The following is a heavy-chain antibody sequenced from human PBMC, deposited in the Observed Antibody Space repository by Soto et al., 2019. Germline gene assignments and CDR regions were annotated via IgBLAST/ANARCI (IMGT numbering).Heavy chain of an antibody. CDR1: GFTFSSYV. V-gene: IGHV3-30*18. CDR2: ISYEGNNN. D-gene: IGHD5-18*01. CDR3: AKGKTALVTGSFDN. J-gene: IGHJ4*02. Sequence: QVQLVESGGGVVQPGRSLRLSCAASGFTFSSYVMHWVRQAPGKGLEWAALISYEGNNNYYADSVKGRFTISRDNSKKTLYLQMNSLRTEDTAVYYCAKGKTALVTGSFDNWGQGNLVTVSS.